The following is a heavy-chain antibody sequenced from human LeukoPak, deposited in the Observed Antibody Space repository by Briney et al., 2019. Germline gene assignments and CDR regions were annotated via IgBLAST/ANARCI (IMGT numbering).Heavy chain of an antibody. CDR1: GYTFTNYY. J-gene: IGHJ3*02. V-gene: IGHV1-46*01. CDR2: INPSGGNT. CDR3: ARIRDGYNDAYDI. Sequence: ASVTVSCKASGYTFTNYYIHWVRQAPGQGLEWMGLINPSGGNTNYAQNFQGRVTMTRDTSASTVYMELSSLRSEDTAIYYCARIRDGYNDAYDIWGQGTVVTVPS. D-gene: IGHD5-24*01.